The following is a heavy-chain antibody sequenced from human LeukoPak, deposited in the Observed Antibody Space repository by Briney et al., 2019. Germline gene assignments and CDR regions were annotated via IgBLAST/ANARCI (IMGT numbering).Heavy chain of an antibody. CDR1: GGSFSGYY. CDR2: IYTSGST. J-gene: IGHJ6*03. V-gene: IGHV4-59*10. D-gene: IGHD3-3*01. Sequence: SETLSLTCAVYGGSFSGYYWSWIRQPAGKGLEWIGRIYTSGSTNYNPSLKSRVTMSVDTSKNQFSLKLSSVTAADTAVYYCASSGTIFGVVRDYYYYMDVWGKGTTVTVSS. CDR3: ASSGTIFGVVRDYYYYMDV.